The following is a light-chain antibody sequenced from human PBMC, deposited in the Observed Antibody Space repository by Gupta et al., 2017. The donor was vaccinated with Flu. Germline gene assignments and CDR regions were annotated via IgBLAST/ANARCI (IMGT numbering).Light chain of an antibody. CDR2: SNN. Sequence: QSVLTQPPSVSVTPGQRVTISCSGSSSNIGSNSVNWYQQLPRTAPRLLIYSNNRRPSGIPDRFSGSKSGTSASLAISGLQSEDEADYYCAALDDSLNGPVFGGGTKVTVL. CDR1: SSNIGSNS. J-gene: IGLJ2*01. V-gene: IGLV1-44*01. CDR3: AALDDSLNGPV.